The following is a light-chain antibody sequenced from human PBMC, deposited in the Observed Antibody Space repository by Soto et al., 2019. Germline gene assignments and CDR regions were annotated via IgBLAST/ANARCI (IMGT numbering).Light chain of an antibody. V-gene: IGKV3-15*01. CDR3: QQYGSSPPYT. Sequence: EIVMTQSPATLSVSPGESATLSCRASQSVSSNLAWYQQKPGQAPRLLIYGASTRATGIPARFSGSGSGTDFTLTISRLEPEDFAVYYCQQYGSSPPYTFGQGTKVDIK. J-gene: IGKJ2*01. CDR1: QSVSSN. CDR2: GAS.